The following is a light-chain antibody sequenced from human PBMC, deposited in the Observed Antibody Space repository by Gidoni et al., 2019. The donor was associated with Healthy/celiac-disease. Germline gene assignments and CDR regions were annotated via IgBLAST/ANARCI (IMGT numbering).Light chain of an antibody. CDR3: SSYTSSSTLYV. CDR1: SSDVGGYNY. V-gene: IGLV2-14*01. J-gene: IGLJ1*01. Sequence: QSALTQPASMSGSPGQSITISCTGTSSDVGGYNYVSWYQQHPGKAPKLMIDEVSNRPSGVSNRVAGSKSGNTASLTISGLQAEDEADYYCSSYTSSSTLYVFGTGTKVTVL. CDR2: EVS.